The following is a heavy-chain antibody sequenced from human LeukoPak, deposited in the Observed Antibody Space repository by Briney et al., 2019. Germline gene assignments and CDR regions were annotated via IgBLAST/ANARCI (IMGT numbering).Heavy chain of an antibody. CDR1: GFTVSSYW. CDR3: ARVAGATIDFES. J-gene: IGHJ4*02. D-gene: IGHD5-12*01. Sequence: GGSLRLSCAASGFTVSSYWMSWVRQAPGKGLEWVADIKQEGSEKYYVDSVRGRFTISRENAKNSLYVQMTSPRAEDTAVYYCARVAGATIDFESWGEGNLVTVSS. CDR2: IKQEGSEK. V-gene: IGHV3-7*01.